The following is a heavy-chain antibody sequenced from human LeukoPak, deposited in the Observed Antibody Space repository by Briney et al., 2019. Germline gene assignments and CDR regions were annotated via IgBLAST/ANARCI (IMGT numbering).Heavy chain of an antibody. V-gene: IGHV3-48*02. Sequence: PGGSRRLSCAASGFTFSSYSMNWVRKAPGKGLEWVSFISSGSSIIHYADSVKGRFTISRDDAKDSLYLQMSSLRDEDTAVYYCAKSRVRNDIIFDYWGQGTLVTVSS. CDR1: GFTFSSYS. J-gene: IGHJ4*02. CDR2: ISSGSSII. D-gene: IGHD3-10*01. CDR3: AKSRVRNDIIFDY.